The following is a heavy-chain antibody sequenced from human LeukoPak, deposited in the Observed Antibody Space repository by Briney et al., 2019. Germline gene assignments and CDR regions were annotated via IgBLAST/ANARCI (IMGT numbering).Heavy chain of an antibody. Sequence: SETLSLTCTVSGGSISSGSYYWSWIRQPAGKGLEWIGRTYTSGSTNYNPSLKSRVTISVDTSKNQFSLKLSSVTAADTAVYYCAREGSVGGVIVYFDYWGQGTLVTVSS. J-gene: IGHJ4*02. D-gene: IGHD3-16*02. V-gene: IGHV4-61*02. CDR3: AREGSVGGVIVYFDY. CDR1: GGSISSGSYY. CDR2: TYTSGST.